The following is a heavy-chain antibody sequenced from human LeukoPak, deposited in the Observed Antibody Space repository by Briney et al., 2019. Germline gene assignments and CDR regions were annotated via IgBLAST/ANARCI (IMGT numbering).Heavy chain of an antibody. D-gene: IGHD5-12*01. CDR1: GFTFSSYA. CDR3: ANLKYSGYDQSY. J-gene: IGHJ4*02. Sequence: GGSLRLSCAASGFTFSSYAMSWVRQAPGKGLEWVSAISGSGGSTYYADSVKGRFTISRDNSKNTLYLQMNSLRAEDTAVYYCANLKYSGYDQSYWGQGTLVTVSS. CDR2: ISGSGGST. V-gene: IGHV3-23*01.